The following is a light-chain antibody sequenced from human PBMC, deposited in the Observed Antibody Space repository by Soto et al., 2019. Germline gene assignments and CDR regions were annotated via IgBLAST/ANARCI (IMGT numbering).Light chain of an antibody. V-gene: IGKV2D-29*01. Sequence: DIVMTQTPLSLSVTPGQPASISCKSSQSLLHSDGMTYLFWYLQRAGQPLQLLLYEVSNRFSGVSDRVSGSGSGTDFTLEISRVEAEDVGIYYCMQSIHLPITFGQGTRLEIK. J-gene: IGKJ5*01. CDR3: MQSIHLPIT. CDR2: EVS. CDR1: QSLLHSDGMTY.